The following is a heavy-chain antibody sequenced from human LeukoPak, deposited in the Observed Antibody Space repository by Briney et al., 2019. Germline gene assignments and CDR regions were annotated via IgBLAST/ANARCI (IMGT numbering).Heavy chain of an antibody. D-gene: IGHD4-17*01. CDR3: ARQTPVTTVDNWFDP. Sequence: SETLSLTCTASGGSISSYYWSWIRQPPGKGLEWIGYIYYSGSTNYNPSLKSRVTISVDTSKNQFSLRLTSVTAADTAVYYCARQTPVTTVDNWFDPWGQGTLVTVSS. V-gene: IGHV4-59*08. J-gene: IGHJ5*02. CDR2: IYYSGST. CDR1: GGSISSYY.